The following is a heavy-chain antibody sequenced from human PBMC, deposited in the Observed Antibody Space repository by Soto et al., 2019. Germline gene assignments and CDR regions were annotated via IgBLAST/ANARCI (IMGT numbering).Heavy chain of an antibody. D-gene: IGHD4-4*01. Sequence: EVQVLESGGGLVQPGGSLRLSCVGSGFTFSSHVMTWVRQAPGKGLEWVSSISANGGSTYYAESVMGRFTISRDNSRNTLSLQMRSRRGEDTAVYYCANGHDSNYGEGYWGQGPLVTVSS. V-gene: IGHV3-23*01. CDR1: GFTFSSHV. J-gene: IGHJ4*02. CDR2: ISANGGST. CDR3: ANGHDSNYGEGY.